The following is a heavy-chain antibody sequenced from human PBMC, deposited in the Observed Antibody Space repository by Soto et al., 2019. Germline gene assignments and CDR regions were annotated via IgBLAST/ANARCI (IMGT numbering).Heavy chain of an antibody. CDR1: GFTFGNYW. V-gene: IGHV3-74*01. D-gene: IGHD1-20*01. Sequence: PGGSLILSWVASGFTFGNYWMHWVRQAPGKGLVWVSRISPDGSNTNYADSVKGRFTISRDNAKNTVYLQMNSLRAEDTALYYCARDKWKSYWGQGTLVTVSS. CDR3: ARDKWKSY. J-gene: IGHJ4*02. CDR2: ISPDGSNT.